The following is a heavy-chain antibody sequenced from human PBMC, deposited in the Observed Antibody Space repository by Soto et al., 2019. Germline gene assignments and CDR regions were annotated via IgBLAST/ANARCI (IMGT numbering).Heavy chain of an antibody. J-gene: IGHJ6*04. CDR3: AIIPYFDSSGYYYGMDV. CDR2: ISAYNGNT. Sequence: ASVKVSCKASGYTFTSYGISWVRQAPGQGLEWMGWISAYNGNTNYAQKLQGRVTMTTDTSTSTAYMELRSLRSDDTAVYYCAIIPYFDSSGYYYGMDVWGKGTTVTVSS. CDR1: GYTFTSYG. V-gene: IGHV1-18*01. D-gene: IGHD3-22*01.